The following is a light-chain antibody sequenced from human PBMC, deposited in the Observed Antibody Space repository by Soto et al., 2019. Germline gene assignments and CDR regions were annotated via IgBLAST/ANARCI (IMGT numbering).Light chain of an antibody. J-gene: IGLJ3*02. CDR1: SSDVGGYNY. CDR3: SSYAGSNNWV. V-gene: IGLV2-8*01. Sequence: QSVLTQPPSAYGSPGQSVTISCTGTSSDVGGYNYVSWYQQHPGKAPKLMIYEVSKRPSGVPDRFSGSKSGNTASLTVSGLQAEDEADYYCSSYAGSNNWVFGGGTQLTVL. CDR2: EVS.